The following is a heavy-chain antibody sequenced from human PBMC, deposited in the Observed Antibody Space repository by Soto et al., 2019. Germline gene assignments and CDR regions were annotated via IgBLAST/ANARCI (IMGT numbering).Heavy chain of an antibody. J-gene: IGHJ4*02. D-gene: IGHD4-17*01. V-gene: IGHV2-5*02. Sequence: QITLKESGPTLVKPTQTLTLTCTFSGFSLSTSGVGVGWIRQPPGKALEWLAVIYWDDTKHYSPSLKSRLTITKDTTKNKVVLTMTNMDPVDTATYYCAHKGYGDSPIDYWGQGTLVTVSS. CDR3: AHKGYGDSPIDY. CDR1: GFSLSTSGVG. CDR2: IYWDDTK.